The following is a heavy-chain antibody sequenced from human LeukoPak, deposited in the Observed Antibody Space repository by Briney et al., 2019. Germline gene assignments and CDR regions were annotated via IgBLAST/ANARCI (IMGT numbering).Heavy chain of an antibody. Sequence: SETLSLTCAVYGGSFSGYYWSWIRQPPGKGLEWIGEINHSGSTNYNPSLKSRVTMSVDTSKNQFSLKLSSVAAADTAVYYCARVVSRSNWFDPWGQGTLVTVSS. J-gene: IGHJ5*02. CDR3: ARVVSRSNWFDP. V-gene: IGHV4-34*01. CDR2: INHSGST. CDR1: GGSFSGYY.